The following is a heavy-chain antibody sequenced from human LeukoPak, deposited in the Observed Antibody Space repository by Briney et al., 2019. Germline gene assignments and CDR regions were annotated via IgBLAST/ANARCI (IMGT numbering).Heavy chain of an antibody. Sequence: GSSVKVSCKASGGTFSSYAISWVRQAPGQGLEWMGGIIPIFGTANYAQKFQGRVTITADESTSTAYMELSSLRAEDTAVYYCARATPVRFLGDYGMDVWGQGTTVTVSS. V-gene: IGHV1-69*01. CDR1: GGTFSSYA. CDR2: IIPIFGTA. CDR3: ARATPVRFLGDYGMDV. J-gene: IGHJ6*02. D-gene: IGHD3-3*01.